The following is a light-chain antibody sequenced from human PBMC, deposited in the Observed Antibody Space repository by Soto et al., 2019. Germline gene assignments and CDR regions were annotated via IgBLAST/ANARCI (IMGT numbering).Light chain of an antibody. CDR1: QGISSS. CDR2: AAS. Sequence: IQLTQSPSSLSASVGDRVNITCRASQGISSSLAWYQQKPGKAPKLLVYAASTLQSGVPSRFSGSGSGTDFTLTINSLQPEDFATYYCQQLNSYPYTFGQGTKLEIK. CDR3: QQLNSYPYT. V-gene: IGKV1-9*01. J-gene: IGKJ2*01.